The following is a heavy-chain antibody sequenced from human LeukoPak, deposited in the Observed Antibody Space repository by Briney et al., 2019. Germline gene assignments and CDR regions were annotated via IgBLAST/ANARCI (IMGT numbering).Heavy chain of an antibody. J-gene: IGHJ6*03. CDR3: ARAWQLPRYYYYYMDV. CDR2: INNEGTGT. V-gene: IGHV3-74*01. D-gene: IGHD6-6*01. Sequence: GGSLRLSCATSGFTFRNYWMHWVRQAPGKGLVWISRINNEGTGTIYADFVKGRFTISRDNAENTLYLQMNSLRAEDTAVYYCARAWQLPRYYYYYMDVWGKGTTVTVSS. CDR1: GFTFRNYW.